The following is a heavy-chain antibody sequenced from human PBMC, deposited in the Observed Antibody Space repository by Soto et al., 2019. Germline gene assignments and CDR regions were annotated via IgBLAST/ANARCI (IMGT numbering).Heavy chain of an antibody. CDR3: ARTQPVTTPFDP. Sequence: ASVKVSCKASGYTFASYGINWVRQAPGQGLEWMGWISAYNGNTNYAQKLQGRVTMTTDTSTSTAYMELRSLRSDDTAVYYCARTQPVTTPFDPWGQGTLVTVSS. J-gene: IGHJ5*02. CDR1: GYTFASYG. V-gene: IGHV1-18*04. CDR2: ISAYNGNT. D-gene: IGHD4-17*01.